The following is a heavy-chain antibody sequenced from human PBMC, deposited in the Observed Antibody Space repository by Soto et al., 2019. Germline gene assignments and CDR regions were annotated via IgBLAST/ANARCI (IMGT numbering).Heavy chain of an antibody. J-gene: IGHJ6*02. Sequence: QVQLVQSGAEVKKPGSSVKVSCKASGGTFSSYAISWVRQAPGQGLEWMGGIIPIFGTANYAQKFQGRVTITADESTSTAYMVLSSLRSEDTAVYYCASGVKTGTTGISGMDVWGQGTTVTVSS. CDR3: ASGVKTGTTGISGMDV. D-gene: IGHD1-7*01. CDR2: IIPIFGTA. CDR1: GGTFSSYA. V-gene: IGHV1-69*01.